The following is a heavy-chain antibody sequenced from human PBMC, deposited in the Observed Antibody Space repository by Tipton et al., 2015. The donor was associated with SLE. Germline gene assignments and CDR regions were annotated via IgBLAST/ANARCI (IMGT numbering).Heavy chain of an antibody. V-gene: IGHV3-21*03. Sequence: GSLRLSCAASGFTFSSYSMNWVRQAPGKGLEWVSSISSSSSYIYYADSVKGRFTISRDNAKNSLYLQMNSLRAEDTAVYYCARDRDKVIAAAWGAFDIWGQGTMVTVSS. CDR1: GFTFSSYS. CDR2: ISSSSSYI. J-gene: IGHJ3*02. D-gene: IGHD6-13*01. CDR3: ARDRDKVIAAAWGAFDI.